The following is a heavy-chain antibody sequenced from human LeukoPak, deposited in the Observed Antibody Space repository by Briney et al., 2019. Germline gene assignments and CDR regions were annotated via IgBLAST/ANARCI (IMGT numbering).Heavy chain of an antibody. J-gene: IGHJ1*01. V-gene: IGHV1-18*01. CDR2: ISAYNGNT. Sequence: VASVKVSCKASGYTFTSYGISWVRQAPGQGLEWMGWISAYNGNTNYAQKLQGRVTMTTDTSTSTAYMELRSLRSEDTAVYYCARILSSSWYEYFHHWGQGTLVTVSS. D-gene: IGHD6-19*01. CDR1: GYTFTSYG. CDR3: ARILSSSWYEYFHH.